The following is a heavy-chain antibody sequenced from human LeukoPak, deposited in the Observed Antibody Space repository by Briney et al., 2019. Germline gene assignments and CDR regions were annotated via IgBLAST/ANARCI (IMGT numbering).Heavy chain of an antibody. CDR2: ISYDGSNK. Sequence: GRSLRLSCAASGFTFSSYAMHWVRQAPGKGLEWVAVISYDGSNKYYADSVKGRFTISRDNSKNTLYLQMNSLRAKDTAVYYCARDGVVSDYFDYWGQGTLVTVSS. J-gene: IGHJ4*02. D-gene: IGHD3-3*01. CDR1: GFTFSSYA. V-gene: IGHV3-30-3*01. CDR3: ARDGVVSDYFDY.